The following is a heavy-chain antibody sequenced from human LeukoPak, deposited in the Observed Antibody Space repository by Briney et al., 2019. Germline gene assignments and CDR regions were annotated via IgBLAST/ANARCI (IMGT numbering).Heavy chain of an antibody. D-gene: IGHD4-17*01. CDR1: GLFFSNYD. CDR3: ARGVTVTTDF. J-gene: IGHJ4*02. CDR2: LSSSGGST. Sequence: GGSLRLSCAASGLFFSNYDMNWVRQAPGKGLEWVSGLSSSGGSTFYADSVKGRFTISRDNSKNTVYLQMNSLRGEDTAIYYCARGVTVTTDFWGQGTLVTVSS. V-gene: IGHV3-23*01.